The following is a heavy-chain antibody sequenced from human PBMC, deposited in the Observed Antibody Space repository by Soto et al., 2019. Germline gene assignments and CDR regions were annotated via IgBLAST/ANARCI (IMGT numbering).Heavy chain of an antibody. CDR2: IRAYNGYT. Sequence: VASVKVSCKASGYTSTSYGVSWVRQAPGQGLEWMGWIRAYNGYTNYAQKFQGRVTITTDTSTSTAYMELRSLISDDTAVYYCARASDGYRSGWYVGYSDYWGQGTLVTVSS. J-gene: IGHJ4*02. CDR3: ARASDGYRSGWYVGYSDY. CDR1: GYTSTSYG. V-gene: IGHV1-18*04. D-gene: IGHD6-19*01.